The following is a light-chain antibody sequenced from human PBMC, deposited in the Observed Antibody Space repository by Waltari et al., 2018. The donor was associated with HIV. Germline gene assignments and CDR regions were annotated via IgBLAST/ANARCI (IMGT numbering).Light chain of an antibody. Sequence: SYVLTQPPSVSVAPGQTARITCGGNNIATKSVHWYQQKPGQAPVLFIYYDNDRPSGIPERFSGSNSGNTATLTISRVEAGDEADYYCQVWDSSSDHWVFGGGTQLTVL. V-gene: IGLV3-21*04. CDR3: QVWDSSSDHWV. J-gene: IGLJ3*02. CDR2: YDN. CDR1: NIATKS.